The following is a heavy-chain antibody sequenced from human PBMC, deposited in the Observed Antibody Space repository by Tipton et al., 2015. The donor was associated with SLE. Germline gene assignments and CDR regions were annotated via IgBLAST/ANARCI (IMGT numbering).Heavy chain of an antibody. D-gene: IGHD3-22*01. CDR2: IYTTGST. CDR3: ARVSRWFYYDTSGSPGSGYYYGMDV. V-gene: IGHV4-61*09. J-gene: IGHJ6*02. CDR1: GGSISSGSYY. Sequence: LRLSCTVSGGSISSGSYYWSWIRQPAGKGLEWIGHIYTTGSTNYNPSLKSRVTISVDTSKNQFSLKLSSVTAADTAVYYCARVSRWFYYDTSGSPGSGYYYGMDVWGQGTTVTVSS.